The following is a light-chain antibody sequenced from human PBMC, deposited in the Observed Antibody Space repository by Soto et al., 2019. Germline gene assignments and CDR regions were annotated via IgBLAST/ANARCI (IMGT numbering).Light chain of an antibody. J-gene: IGLJ1*01. CDR3: SSYTSSNAYV. CDR2: DVS. Sequence: QSVLTQPASVSGSPGQSITISCTGTSSDIVSWYQQHPGKAPKLMIYDVSNRPSGVYNRFSGSKSGNTASLTISGLQAEDEADYYCSSYTSSNAYVFGTGTKLTVL. V-gene: IGLV2-14*03. CDR1: SSDI.